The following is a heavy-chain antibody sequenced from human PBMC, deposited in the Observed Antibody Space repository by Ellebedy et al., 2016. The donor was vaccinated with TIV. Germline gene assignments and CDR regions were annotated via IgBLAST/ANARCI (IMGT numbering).Heavy chain of an antibody. D-gene: IGHD5-12*01. CDR3: ARDRGYDTFDY. Sequence: GESLKISCVDSGLTFSRYWMSWVRQTPGRGLEWVANIKQDGSERYYVDSVRGRFTISRDNAKNSLYLEMNSLRVEDTAVYYCARDRGYDTFDYWGQGILVTVSS. CDR1: GLTFSRYW. CDR2: IKQDGSER. V-gene: IGHV3-7*01. J-gene: IGHJ4*02.